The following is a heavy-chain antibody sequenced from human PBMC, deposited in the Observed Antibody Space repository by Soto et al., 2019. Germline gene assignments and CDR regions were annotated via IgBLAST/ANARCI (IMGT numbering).Heavy chain of an antibody. CDR2: IIPIFGTA. D-gene: IGHD3-22*01. CDR1: GGTFSSYA. V-gene: IGHV1-69*13. CDR3: ARPSENYYDSSGYYY. Sequence: SVKVSCKASGGTFSSYAISCVRQAPGQGLEWMGGIIPIFGTANYAQKFQGRVTITADESTSTAYMELSSLRSEDTAVYYCARPSENYYDSSGYYYWGQGTLVTVSS. J-gene: IGHJ4*02.